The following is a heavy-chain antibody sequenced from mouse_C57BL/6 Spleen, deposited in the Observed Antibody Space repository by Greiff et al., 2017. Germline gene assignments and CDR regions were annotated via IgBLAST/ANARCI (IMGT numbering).Heavy chain of an antibody. CDR2: ISSGGDYI. CDR1: GFTFSSYA. Sequence: DVHLVESGEGLVKPGGSLKLSCAASGFTFSSYAMSWVRQTPEKRLEWVAYISSGGDYIYYADTVKGRFTISRDNARNTLYLQMSSLKSEDTAMYYCTSAPNYYGPDYWGQGTTLTVSS. D-gene: IGHD1-2*01. J-gene: IGHJ2*01. CDR3: TSAPNYYGPDY. V-gene: IGHV5-9-1*02.